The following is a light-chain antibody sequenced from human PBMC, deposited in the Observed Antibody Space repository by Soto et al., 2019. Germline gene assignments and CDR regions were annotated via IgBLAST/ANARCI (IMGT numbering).Light chain of an antibody. Sequence: DIHMTQSPSTLSGSLGDRVTITCRASQTMSRWLAWYQQKPGKAPNLLIYEASTLKSGVPARFSGSGSGTEFTLTISSLQPDDFATYYCQHYNSYSEAFGQGAKVDIK. CDR2: EAS. J-gene: IGKJ1*01. CDR3: QHYNSYSEA. CDR1: QTMSRW. V-gene: IGKV1-5*03.